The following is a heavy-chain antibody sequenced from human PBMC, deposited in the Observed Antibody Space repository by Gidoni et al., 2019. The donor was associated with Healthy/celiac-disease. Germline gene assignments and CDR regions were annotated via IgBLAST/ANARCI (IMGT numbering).Heavy chain of an antibody. CDR1: GGTFSSYA. CDR3: ARGAYCSSTSCYFYYYGMDV. Sequence: QVQLVQSGAEVKKPGSSVKVSCKASGGTFSSYAISWVRQAPGQGLEWMGGIIPIFGTANYSPKFQGRVTITADESTSTAYMELSSLRSEDTAVYYCARGAYCSSTSCYFYYYGMDVWCQGTTVTVSS. CDR2: IIPIFGTA. V-gene: IGHV1-69*01. J-gene: IGHJ6*02. D-gene: IGHD2-2*01.